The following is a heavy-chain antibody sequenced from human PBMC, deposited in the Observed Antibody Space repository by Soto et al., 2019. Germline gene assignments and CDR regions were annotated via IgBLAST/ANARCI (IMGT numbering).Heavy chain of an antibody. V-gene: IGHV3-15*05. CDR1: GFTFSNAW. Sequence: GGSLRLSCAASGFTFSNAWMSWVRQAPGKGLEWVGRIKSKTDGGTTDYADTVKGRFTISRDDAKTELYLKMNSLKTEDSAVYYCTTEGRIGDCYDSSGYYYVPFDYWGQGTLVTVSS. CDR3: TTEGRIGDCYDSSGYYYVPFDY. D-gene: IGHD3-22*01. CDR2: IKSKTDGGTT. J-gene: IGHJ4*02.